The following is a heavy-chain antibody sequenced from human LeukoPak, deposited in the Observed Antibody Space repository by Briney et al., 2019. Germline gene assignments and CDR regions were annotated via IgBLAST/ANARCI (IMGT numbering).Heavy chain of an antibody. J-gene: IGHJ4*02. CDR3: AKGGAVPGRDY. V-gene: IGHV3-30*04. D-gene: IGHD6-19*01. CDR2: ISYDGSNK. CDR1: GFTFSSYA. Sequence: PGRSLRLSCAASGFTFSSYAMHWVRQAPGKGLEWVAVISYDGSNKYYADSVKGRFTISRDNSKNTLYLQLNSLRADDTAVYYCAKGGAVPGRDYWGQGTLVTVSS.